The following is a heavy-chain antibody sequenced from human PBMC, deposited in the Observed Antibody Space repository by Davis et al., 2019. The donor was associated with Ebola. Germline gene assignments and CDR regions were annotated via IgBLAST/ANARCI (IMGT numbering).Heavy chain of an antibody. V-gene: IGHV3-30*04. CDR2: VSHSERER. J-gene: IGHJ4*02. Sequence: PGGSLRLSCAASGFTFSNYAMHWVRQAPGKGLEWVAVVSHSERERFYGDSVKGRFTISRDNSENTLYLQMHSLTADDTAVYYCARAVFHEVLDYWGQGTPVTVSS. D-gene: IGHD3-3*01. CDR1: GFTFSNYA. CDR3: ARAVFHEVLDY.